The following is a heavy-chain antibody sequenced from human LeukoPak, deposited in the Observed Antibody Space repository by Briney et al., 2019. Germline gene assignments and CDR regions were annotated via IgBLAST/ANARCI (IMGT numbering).Heavy chain of an antibody. J-gene: IGHJ6*03. Sequence: SETLSLTCDVFGGSFTDYYLTWIRQPPGTGLEWIGEINHSGSTNYNPSLKSRLTISVDTSKNQFSLKLSSVTAADTAVYYCARTTEGYCRSTSYSWCYYYYMDVWGKGTTVTVSS. V-gene: IGHV4-34*01. CDR3: ARTTEGYCRSTSYSWCYYYYMDV. CDR1: GGSFTDYY. CDR2: INHSGST. D-gene: IGHD2-2*01.